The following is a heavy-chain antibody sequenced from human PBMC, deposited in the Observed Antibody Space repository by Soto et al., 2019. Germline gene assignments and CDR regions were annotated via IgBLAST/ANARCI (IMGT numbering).Heavy chain of an antibody. V-gene: IGHV3-30*03. D-gene: IGHD6-6*01. CDR3: ARYAEQLSFDY. CDR1: GFTFSSYG. Sequence: GGSLRLSCAASGFTFSSYGMHWVRQAPGKGLEWVAVISYDGSNKYYVDSVKGRFTISRDNAKNSLYLQMNSLRAEDTAVYYCARYAEQLSFDYWGQGTLVTVSS. CDR2: ISYDGSNK. J-gene: IGHJ4*02.